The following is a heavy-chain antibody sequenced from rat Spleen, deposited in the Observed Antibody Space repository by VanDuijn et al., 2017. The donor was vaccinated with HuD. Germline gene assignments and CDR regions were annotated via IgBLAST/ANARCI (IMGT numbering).Heavy chain of an antibody. D-gene: IGHD1-10*01. CDR1: GFTFSSFP. V-gene: IGHV5-19*01. CDR3: ATGQLLDY. J-gene: IGHJ2*01. Sequence: EVQLVESGGGLVQPGRSLKLSCAASGFTFSSFPMAWVRQAPKKGLEWVASISPSGGSTYYRDSVKGRFTISRDNAKSTLYLQMDSLRSEDTATYYCATGQLLDYWGQGVMVTVSS. CDR2: ISPSGGST.